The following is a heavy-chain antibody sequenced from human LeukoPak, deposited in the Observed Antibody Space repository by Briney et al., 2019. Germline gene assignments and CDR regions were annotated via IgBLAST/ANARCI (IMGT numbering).Heavy chain of an antibody. Sequence: PGGSLRLSCVVSGFSFSDHYMTWIRQAPGKGLEYISYLSNSGSDIFHADSVKGRFSIFRDNAKNSVYLQMNSLRVEDTAVYYCARGHWGLDYWGQGTPVTVSP. J-gene: IGHJ4*02. CDR1: GFSFSDHY. D-gene: IGHD7-27*01. CDR2: LSNSGSDI. CDR3: ARGHWGLDY. V-gene: IGHV3-11*01.